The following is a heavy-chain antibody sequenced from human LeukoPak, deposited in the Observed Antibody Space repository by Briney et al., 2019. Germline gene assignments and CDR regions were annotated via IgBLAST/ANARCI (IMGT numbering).Heavy chain of an antibody. CDR3: ARPPSRLTEYSSSWPVDY. CDR2: ISGSGGST. D-gene: IGHD6-13*01. V-gene: IGHV3-23*01. Sequence: GGSLRLSCAASGFTFTSYAMSWVRQAPGKGLEWVSAISGSGGSTYYADPVKGRFTISRDNSRNTLYLQMNSLRAEDTAIYYCARPPSRLTEYSSSWPVDYWGQGTLVTVSS. J-gene: IGHJ4*02. CDR1: GFTFTSYA.